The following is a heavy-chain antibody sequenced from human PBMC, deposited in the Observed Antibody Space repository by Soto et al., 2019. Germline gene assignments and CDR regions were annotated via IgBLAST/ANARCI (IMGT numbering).Heavy chain of an antibody. J-gene: IGHJ5*02. CDR1: GGSICSGGYY. CDR3: ARSVFP. V-gene: IGHV4-31*03. Sequence: PSETLSLTCTVSGGSICSGGYYWSWIRQHPGKDLEWIGYIYYSGSTYYNPSLKSRLTISVDTSKNQFSLKLSSVTAADTAVYYCARSVFPWGQGTLVTVSS. CDR2: IYYSGST.